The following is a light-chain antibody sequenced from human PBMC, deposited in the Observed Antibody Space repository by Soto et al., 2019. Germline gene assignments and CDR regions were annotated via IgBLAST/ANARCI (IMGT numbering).Light chain of an antibody. CDR2: GAS. CDR3: QQYDSSPRT. J-gene: IGKJ1*01. CDR1: QSVSTRS. Sequence: EIVFTQSPGTLSLSPGERATLSCRASQSVSTRSLAWYQQKPGQAPRLLISGASSRAADIPDRFSGSGSGTDFTLTINRXEPEDFAVYYCQQYDSSPRTFGQGTKVDIK. V-gene: IGKV3-20*01.